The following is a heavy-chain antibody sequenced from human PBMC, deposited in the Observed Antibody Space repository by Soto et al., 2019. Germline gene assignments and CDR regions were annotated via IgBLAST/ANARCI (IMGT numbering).Heavy chain of an antibody. CDR3: ARSGDCCPYSSCWPPRNWFDP. CDR1: GGTFSSYA. V-gene: IGHV1-69*06. CDR2: IIPIFGTA. D-gene: IGHD6-13*01. J-gene: IGHJ5*02. Sequence: QVQLVQSGAEVKKPGSSVKVSCKASGGTFSSYAISWVRQAPGQGLEWMGGIIPIFGTANYAQQFQGRVTLTADKVRSTAYMELRSLRSEDTAVYYCARSGDCCPYSSCWPPRNWFDPWGQGSLVTVSS.